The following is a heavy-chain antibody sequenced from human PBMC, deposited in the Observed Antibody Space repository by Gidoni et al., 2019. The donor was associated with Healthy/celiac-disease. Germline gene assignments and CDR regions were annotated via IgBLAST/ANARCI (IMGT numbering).Heavy chain of an antibody. CDR1: GFTFSSYA. CDR3: ARDGRGVTDAFDI. D-gene: IGHD3-10*01. CDR2: ISYDGSNK. Sequence: QVKLVESGGGVVQPGRSLRLSCAASGFTFSSYAMHWVRQAPGKGLEWVAVISYDGSNKYYADSVKGRFTISRDNSKNTLYLQMNSLRAEDTAVYYCARDGRGVTDAFDIWGQGTMVTVSS. J-gene: IGHJ3*02. V-gene: IGHV3-30-3*01.